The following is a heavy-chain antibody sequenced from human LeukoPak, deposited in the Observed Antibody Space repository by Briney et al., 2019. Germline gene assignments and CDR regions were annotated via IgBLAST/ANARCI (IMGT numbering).Heavy chain of an antibody. V-gene: IGHV3-20*04. CDR1: GFTFDDYG. D-gene: IGHD3-10*01. CDR3: ARAAYYYGSGSYVAFDI. CDR2: INLNGGST. J-gene: IGHJ3*02. Sequence: GGSLRLSCAASGFTFDDYGMSWVCQAPGKGLEWVSGINLNGGSTGYADSVKGRFTISRDNAKNSLYLQMNSLRAEDMALYYCARAAYYYGSGSYVAFDIWGQGTMVTVSS.